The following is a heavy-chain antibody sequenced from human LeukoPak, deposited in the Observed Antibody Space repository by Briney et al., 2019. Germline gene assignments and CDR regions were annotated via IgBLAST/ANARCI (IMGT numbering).Heavy chain of an antibody. CDR1: GGSLSSGGYY. CDR3: ARIPFGTTFDF. CDR2: IHYSGST. J-gene: IGHJ4*02. Sequence: SETLSLTCTVSGGSLSSGGYYWSWIRQPPGKRLEWIGYIHYSGSTNYNPSLESRVTISVDTSKNQFFLNLNSVTAADTAIYFCARIPFGTTFDFWGQGTLVTVSS. D-gene: IGHD1-1*01. V-gene: IGHV4-61*08.